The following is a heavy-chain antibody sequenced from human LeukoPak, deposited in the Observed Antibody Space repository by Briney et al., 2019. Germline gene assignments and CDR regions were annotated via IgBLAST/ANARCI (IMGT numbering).Heavy chain of an antibody. CDR3: ARALYYYDSSGYYYGAFDI. CDR1: GGTFSSYA. CDR2: IIPIFGIA. D-gene: IGHD3-22*01. Sequence: SVKVSCKASGGTFSSYAISWVRQAPGQGLEWMGRIIPIFGIANYAQKFQGRVTITAGKSTSTAYMELSSLRSEDTAVYYCARALYYYDSSGYYYGAFDIWGQGTMVTVSS. V-gene: IGHV1-69*04. J-gene: IGHJ3*02.